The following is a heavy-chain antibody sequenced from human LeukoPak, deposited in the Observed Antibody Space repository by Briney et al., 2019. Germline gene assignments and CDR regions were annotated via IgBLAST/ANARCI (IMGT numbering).Heavy chain of an antibody. J-gene: IGHJ5*02. CDR2: IYYSGST. Sequence: SETLSLTCTVSGGSISSSSYYWGWIRQPPGKGLEWIGSIYYSGSTYYNPSLKGRVTISVDTSKNQFSLKLSSVTAADTAVYYCAREIVVVVAATVGRWFDPWGQGTLVTVSS. CDR1: GGSISSSSYY. CDR3: AREIVVVVAATVGRWFDP. D-gene: IGHD2-15*01. V-gene: IGHV4-39*02.